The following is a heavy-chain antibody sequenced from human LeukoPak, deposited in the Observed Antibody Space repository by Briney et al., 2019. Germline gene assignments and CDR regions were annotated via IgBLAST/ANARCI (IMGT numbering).Heavy chain of an antibody. CDR2: VSAGGGST. J-gene: IGHJ4*02. CDR3: ARQVGYCSDGTCYFDS. CDR1: GFTFSNYA. D-gene: IGHD2-15*01. Sequence: GGSLRLSCAASGFTFSNYAMSWISQAPGKGLEWVSAVSAGGGSTYDADSVKGRFTISRDSSRDTLYLQMNSLRAEDTAMYYCARQVGYCSDGTCYFDSWGQGTLVTVSS. V-gene: IGHV3-23*01.